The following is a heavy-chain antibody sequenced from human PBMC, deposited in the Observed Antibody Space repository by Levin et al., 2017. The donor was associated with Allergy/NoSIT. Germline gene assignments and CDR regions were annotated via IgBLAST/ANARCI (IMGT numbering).Heavy chain of an antibody. CDR1: LVLFLSSS. CDR2: IVPVFGST. V-gene: IGHV1-69*13. D-gene: IGHD5-18*01. Sequence: SVMVSCMSSLVLFLSSSLLWVRQAPGQGFEWMGGIVPVFGSTNYAQKFHGRVTITSASSTSTANMELSSLRSDDTAVYYCVTRSAYSYGHYYFDYWGQGTLVTVSS. J-gene: IGHJ4*02. CDR3: VTRSAYSYGHYYFDY.